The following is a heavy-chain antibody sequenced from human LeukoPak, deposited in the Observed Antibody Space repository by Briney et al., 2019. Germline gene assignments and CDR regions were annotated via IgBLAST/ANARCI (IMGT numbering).Heavy chain of an antibody. J-gene: IGHJ4*02. CDR1: GVSIAKTFYY. V-gene: IGHV4-61*02. CDR3: ARRQEGHDY. CDR2: IYTTGGT. Sequence: SETLSLTCTVSGVSIAKTFYYWSWLRQPAGKGLEWIGRIYTTGGTDYNPSLKSRVTISLDTAKNQFSLKMASVIAADTAVYYCARRQEGHDYWGQGTLVTVSS.